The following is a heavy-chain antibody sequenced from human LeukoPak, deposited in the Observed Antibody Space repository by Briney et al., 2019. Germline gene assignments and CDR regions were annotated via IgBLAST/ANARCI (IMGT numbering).Heavy chain of an antibody. CDR2: ISNDGSNK. J-gene: IGHJ4*02. V-gene: IGHV3-30-3*01. CDR3: AQLAAGTSQFDY. D-gene: IGHD6-13*01. CDR1: GSTFSSYA. Sequence: GRSLRLSCAASGSTFSSYAMHWVRQAPGKGLEWVAVISNDGSNKYYADSVKGRFTISRDNSKNTLYLQMNSLRAEDTAVYYCAQLAAGTSQFDYWGQGTLVTVSS.